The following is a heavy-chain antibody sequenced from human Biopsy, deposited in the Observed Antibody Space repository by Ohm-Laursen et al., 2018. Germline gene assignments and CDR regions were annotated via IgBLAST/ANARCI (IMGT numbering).Heavy chain of an antibody. J-gene: IGHJ2*01. CDR2: ISYDGSGE. Sequence: SLRLSCAASGFTFTSYGMHWVRQAPGKGLGWVAVISYDGSGEYYADSLQGRFTISGDNPKNTADLQMNSLRAEDTAVYFCARDEKRWDYSNYFSWHFDLWGRGTLVTVSS. V-gene: IGHV3-30*03. CDR3: ARDEKRWDYSNYFSWHFDL. CDR1: GFTFTSYG. D-gene: IGHD4-11*01.